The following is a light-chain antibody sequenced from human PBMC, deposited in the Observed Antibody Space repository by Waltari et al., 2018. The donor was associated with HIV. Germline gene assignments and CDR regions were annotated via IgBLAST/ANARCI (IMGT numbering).Light chain of an antibody. J-gene: IGKJ1*01. V-gene: IGKV2-30*01. Sequence: DVVMPQSPLSLPVTLGQPASLPCRSSQSLVNRDGSTYVNLFQQRPGQSPRRRIYKVSNRDAGVPDRFSGSGSGTDFTLKISRVEDEDVGVYYCMQGSQWPWTFGQGTKVEIK. CDR3: MQGSQWPWT. CDR2: KVS. CDR1: QSLVNRDGSTY.